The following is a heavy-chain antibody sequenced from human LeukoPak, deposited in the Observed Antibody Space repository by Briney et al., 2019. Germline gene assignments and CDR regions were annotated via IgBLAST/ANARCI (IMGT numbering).Heavy chain of an antibody. J-gene: IGHJ4*02. Sequence: GRSLRLSCAASGFTFSSYAMHWVRQAPGKGLEWVAVISYDGSNKYYADSVKGRFTISRDNSKNTLYLQMNSLRAEDTAVYYCARDRFGRSIDYWGQGTLVTVSS. V-gene: IGHV3-30-3*01. CDR3: ARDRFGRSIDY. D-gene: IGHD3-10*01. CDR1: GFTFSSYA. CDR2: ISYDGSNK.